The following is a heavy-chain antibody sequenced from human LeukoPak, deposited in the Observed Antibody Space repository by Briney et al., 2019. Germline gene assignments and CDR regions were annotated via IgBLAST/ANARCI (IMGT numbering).Heavy chain of an antibody. D-gene: IGHD3-22*01. CDR1: GYTSTGYY. V-gene: IGHV1-2*02. Sequence: ASVKVSCKTSGYTSTGYYIHWVRQAPGQGLEWLGWINPNTGDINYAQKFQGRVTTTRDTSTGTVYMELSSLRSEDTAVYYCARVHDSSGYSFDYWGQGTLVTVSS. CDR3: ARVHDSSGYSFDY. CDR2: INPNTGDI. J-gene: IGHJ4*02.